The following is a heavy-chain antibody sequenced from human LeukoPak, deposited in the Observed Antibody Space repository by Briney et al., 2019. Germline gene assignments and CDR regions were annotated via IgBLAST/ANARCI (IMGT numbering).Heavy chain of an antibody. CDR1: GFSISGGYY. J-gene: IGHJ4*02. D-gene: IGHD1-1*01. CDR2: IYHSGNT. V-gene: IGHV4-38-2*02. CDR3: ARIVQITGTIPH. Sequence: PSETLSLTCSVSGFSISGGYYWGWIRQPPGKGLEWLGAIYHSGNTDYNPSLKSRVTISADTAKNKFFLRLGSVTAADTAVYYCARIVQITGTIPHWGQGTLVTVSS.